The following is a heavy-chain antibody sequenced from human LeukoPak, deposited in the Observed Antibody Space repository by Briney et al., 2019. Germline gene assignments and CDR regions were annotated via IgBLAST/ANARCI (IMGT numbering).Heavy chain of an antibody. V-gene: IGHV4-39*01. Sequence: SETLSLTCTVSGGSISSSSYYWGWIRQPPGKGLEWIGSIYYSGSTYYNPSLKSRVTISVDTSKNQFSLKLSSVTAADTAVYYCARYHEDDIRDYYYMDVWGKGTTVTVSS. CDR2: IYYSGST. CDR1: GGSISSSSYY. D-gene: IGHD3-9*01. J-gene: IGHJ6*03. CDR3: ARYHEDDIRDYYYMDV.